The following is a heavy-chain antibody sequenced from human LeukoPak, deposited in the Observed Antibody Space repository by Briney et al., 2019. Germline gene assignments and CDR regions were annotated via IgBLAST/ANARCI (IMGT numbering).Heavy chain of an antibody. CDR1: GFTFSSYS. D-gene: IGHD3-22*01. V-gene: IGHV3-30*02. J-gene: IGHJ4*02. CDR2: IRYDGSNK. Sequence: GGSLRLSCAASGFTFSSYSMNWVRQAPGKGLEWVAFIRYDGSNKYYADSVKGRFTISRDNSKNTLYLQMNSLRAEDTAVYYCAKEGDSSGYYYSHYFDYWGQGTLVTVSS. CDR3: AKEGDSSGYYYSHYFDY.